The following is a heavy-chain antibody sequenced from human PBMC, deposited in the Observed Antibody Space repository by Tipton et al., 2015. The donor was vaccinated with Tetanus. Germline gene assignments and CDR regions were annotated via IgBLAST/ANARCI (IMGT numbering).Heavy chain of an antibody. CDR2: ISPSGRT. V-gene: IGHV4-61*08. CDR3: VRANYEVPKKGPFDY. CDR1: GGSLRSGDYQ. D-gene: IGHD1-7*01. J-gene: IGHJ4*02. Sequence: TLSLTCSVSGGSLRSGDYQWNWIRQPQGKGLEWLAYISPSGRTKSNYSRKRRITISQDKSKNQFSLKLTSVTAADTAVYYFVRANYEVPKKGPFDYWGPGALVIVSS.